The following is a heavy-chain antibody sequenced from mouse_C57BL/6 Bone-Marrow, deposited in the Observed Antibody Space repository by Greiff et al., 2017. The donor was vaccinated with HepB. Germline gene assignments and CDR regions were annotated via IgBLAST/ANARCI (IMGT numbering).Heavy chain of an antibody. CDR2: INPSSGYT. D-gene: IGHD4-1*02. V-gene: IGHV1-4*01. Sequence: QVQLKESGAELARPGASVKMSCKASGYTFTSYTMHWVKQRPGQGLEWIGYINPSSGYTKYNQKFKDKATLTADKSSSTAYMQLSSLTSEDSAVYYCARFPTDRFAYWGQGTLVTVSA. CDR1: GYTFTSYT. CDR3: ARFPTDRFAY. J-gene: IGHJ3*01.